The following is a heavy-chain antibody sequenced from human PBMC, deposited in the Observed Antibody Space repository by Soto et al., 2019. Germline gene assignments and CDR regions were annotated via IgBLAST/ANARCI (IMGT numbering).Heavy chain of an antibody. V-gene: IGHV3-30*04. Sequence: GGSLRLSCAASEFTFSRHAIHWVRLTPGRGLEWVLAISRDGSYIYYTDSVKGRFTVSRDNSKNTVFVQMNRLIPDDTALYFCARTRNGGVADSFDSWGQGTRVTVSS. CDR2: ISRDGSYI. CDR3: ARTRNGGVADSFDS. CDR1: EFTFSRHA. D-gene: IGHD3-3*01. J-gene: IGHJ5*01.